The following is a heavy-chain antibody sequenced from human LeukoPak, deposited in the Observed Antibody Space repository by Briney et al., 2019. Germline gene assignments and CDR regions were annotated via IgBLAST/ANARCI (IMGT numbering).Heavy chain of an antibody. CDR3: ARDVNYAFDY. D-gene: IGHD3-16*01. Sequence: ASVKGSCKPSGYNFPRSGISWVRQAPGQGLEWMGWISAYSGNTNYAQKFQDGVTLTTDTSMSTAYMELRSLRSDDKAVYYCARDVNYAFDYWGQGTLVTVSS. V-gene: IGHV1-18*01. CDR2: ISAYSGNT. CDR1: GYNFPRSG. J-gene: IGHJ4*02.